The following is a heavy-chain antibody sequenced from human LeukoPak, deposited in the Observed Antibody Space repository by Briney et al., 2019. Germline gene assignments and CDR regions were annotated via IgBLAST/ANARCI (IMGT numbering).Heavy chain of an antibody. CDR1: GFTFSSYG. V-gene: IGHV3-74*01. CDR2: INTDGSST. J-gene: IGHJ6*03. CDR3: ATSYYYYYYMDV. Sequence: GGSLRLSCGASGFTFSSYGMHWVRQAPGKGLVWVSRINTDGSSTSYADSVKGRFTISRDSAKNTLYLQMNSLRAEDTAVYYCATSYYYYYYMDVWGKGTTVTVSS.